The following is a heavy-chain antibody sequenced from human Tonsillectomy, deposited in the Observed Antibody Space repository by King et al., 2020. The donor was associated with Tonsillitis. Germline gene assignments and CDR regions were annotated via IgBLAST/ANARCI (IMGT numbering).Heavy chain of an antibody. D-gene: IGHD6-13*01. Sequence: VQLVESGGGVVQPGGSLRLSCAASGFTFSSYGMHWVRQAPGKGLEWVAFIRYHGSNKYYADSVKGRFTISRDNSKNTLYLQMNSLRAEDTAVYYCAKGAAAGNFDYWGQGTLVTVSS. V-gene: IGHV3-30*02. J-gene: IGHJ4*02. CDR3: AKGAAAGNFDY. CDR1: GFTFSSYG. CDR2: IRYHGSNK.